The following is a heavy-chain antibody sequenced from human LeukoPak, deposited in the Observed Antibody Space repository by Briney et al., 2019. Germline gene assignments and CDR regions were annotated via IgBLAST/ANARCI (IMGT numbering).Heavy chain of an antibody. CDR1: GYTFTGYY. Sequence: ASVKVSCKASGYTFTGYYMHWVRQAPGQGLEWMGWINPNSGGTNYAQKFQGRVTMTRDTSISTAYMELSRLRSDDTAVYYCARDQFLGGGATTYYYYYMDVWGKGTTVTISS. J-gene: IGHJ6*03. D-gene: IGHD1-26*01. CDR2: INPNSGGT. CDR3: ARDQFLGGGATTYYYYYMDV. V-gene: IGHV1-2*02.